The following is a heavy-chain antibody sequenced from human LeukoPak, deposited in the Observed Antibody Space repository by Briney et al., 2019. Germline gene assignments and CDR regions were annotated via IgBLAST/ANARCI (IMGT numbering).Heavy chain of an antibody. J-gene: IGHJ4*02. Sequence: GGSLRLSLSAPGFPVHSNYMSWGRPAPGKGLEWVSVIYSGGSTYYADSVKGRFTISRDNSKNTLYLQMNSLRAEDTAVYYCAAFSAWGQGTLVTVSS. CDR1: GFPVHSNY. V-gene: IGHV3-53*01. D-gene: IGHD2/OR15-2a*01. CDR2: IYSGGST. CDR3: AAFSA.